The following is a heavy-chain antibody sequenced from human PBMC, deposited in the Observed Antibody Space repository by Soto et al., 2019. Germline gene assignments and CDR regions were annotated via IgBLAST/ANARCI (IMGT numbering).Heavy chain of an antibody. V-gene: IGHV4-30-2*01. Sequence: QLQLQESGSGLVKPSQTLSLTCAVSGGSISSGGYSWSWIRQPPGKGLEWIGYIYHSGSTYYNPSLKRRVTISVDRPKNQFSLKLSSVTAADTAVYYCARARCSSTSCYYFDYWGQGTLVTVSS. CDR2: IYHSGST. D-gene: IGHD2-2*01. CDR1: GGSISSGGYS. J-gene: IGHJ4*02. CDR3: ARARCSSTSCYYFDY.